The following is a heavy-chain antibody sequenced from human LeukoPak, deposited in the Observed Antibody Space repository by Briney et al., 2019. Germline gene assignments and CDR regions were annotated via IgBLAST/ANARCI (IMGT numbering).Heavy chain of an antibody. CDR3: AKTFPYGTTWYGFCDY. CDR1: GFTFSSYW. Sequence: GGSLRLSCAASGFTFSSYWMHWVRQAPGKGLVWVSRINTDGSSTSYADSVKGRFTISRDNAKNTLYLQMNSLRAEDTAVYYCAKTFPYGTTWYGFCDYWGQGALVTVSS. D-gene: IGHD3-3*01. V-gene: IGHV3-74*01. J-gene: IGHJ4*02. CDR2: INTDGSST.